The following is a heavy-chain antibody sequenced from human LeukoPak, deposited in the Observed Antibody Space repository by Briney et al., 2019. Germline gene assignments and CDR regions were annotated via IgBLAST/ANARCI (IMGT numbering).Heavy chain of an antibody. V-gene: IGHV1-18*04. CDR3: ASSYYYGSGSYYYYGMDV. J-gene: IGHJ6*04. Sequence: ASVKVSCKASGYTFTSYGISWVRQAPGQGHEWMGWISAYNGNTNYAQKLQGRVTMTTDTSTSTAYMELRSLRSDDTAVYYCASSYYYGSGSYYYYGMDVWGKGTTVTVSS. D-gene: IGHD3-10*01. CDR2: ISAYNGNT. CDR1: GYTFTSYG.